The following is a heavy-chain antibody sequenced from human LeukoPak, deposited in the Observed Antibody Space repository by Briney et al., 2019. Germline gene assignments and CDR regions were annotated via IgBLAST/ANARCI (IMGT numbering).Heavy chain of an antibody. D-gene: IGHD2-2*01. CDR1: GGTFSSYA. Sequence: ASVKVSCKASGGTFSSYAISWVRQAPGQGLEWMGGIIPIFGTANLAQKFKGRVTITTDESTSTAYMELSSLRSEDTAVYYCARGGTGYQLPQIIYYFDYWGQGTLVTVSS. CDR3: ARGGTGYQLPQIIYYFDY. V-gene: IGHV1-69*05. J-gene: IGHJ4*02. CDR2: IIPIFGTA.